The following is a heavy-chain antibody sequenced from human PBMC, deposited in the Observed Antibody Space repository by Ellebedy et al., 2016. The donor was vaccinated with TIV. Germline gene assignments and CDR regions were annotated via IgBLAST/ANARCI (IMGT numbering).Heavy chain of an antibody. V-gene: IGHV3-23*01. Sequence: GESLKISCAASGFSFGNFAMNWVRQAPGQGLEWVSGISDGGDTFYADSVKGRFTISRDNSKNTVYLQMDSLRAEDTAVYYCAKDRTPGDGYWVFDNWGQGTLVSVSS. CDR3: AKDRTPGDGYWVFDN. J-gene: IGHJ4*02. CDR2: ISDGGDT. D-gene: IGHD5-18*01. CDR1: GFSFGNFA.